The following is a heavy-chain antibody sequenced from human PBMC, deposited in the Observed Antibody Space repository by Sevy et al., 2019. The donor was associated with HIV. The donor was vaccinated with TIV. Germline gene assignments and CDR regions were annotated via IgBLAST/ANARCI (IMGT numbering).Heavy chain of an antibody. CDR3: ARYPDILSGYPSHYFDY. V-gene: IGHV3-7*01. D-gene: IGHD3-9*01. Sequence: GGSLRLSCAASGFSFSKYWMSWVRQAPGKGLEWVANIKEDGSQKNYLESVKGRFTISRDNAKNLLYLQMNNLIADDTAVYYGARYPDILSGYPSHYFDYWGQGTLVTVSS. CDR1: GFSFSKYW. J-gene: IGHJ4*02. CDR2: IKEDGSQK.